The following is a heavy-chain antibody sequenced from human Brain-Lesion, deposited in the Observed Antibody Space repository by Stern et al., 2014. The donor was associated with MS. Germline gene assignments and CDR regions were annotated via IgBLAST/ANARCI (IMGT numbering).Heavy chain of an antibody. D-gene: IGHD3-22*01. CDR1: GFTFGDYA. CDR3: AKDGAGYYYDSSGAFDI. J-gene: IGHJ3*02. V-gene: IGHV3-9*01. Sequence: QLVESGGGLVQPGRSLRLSCAASGFTFGDYAMHWVRQAPGKGLAWVSGISWNSGSIGYADSVKGRFTISRDNAKNSLYLQMNSLRAEDTALYYCAKDGAGYYYDSSGAFDIWGQGTMVTVSS. CDR2: ISWNSGSI.